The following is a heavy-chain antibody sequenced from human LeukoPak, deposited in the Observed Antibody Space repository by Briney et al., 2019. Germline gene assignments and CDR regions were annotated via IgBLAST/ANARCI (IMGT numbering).Heavy chain of an antibody. Sequence: NTSETLSLACAVYGGSFSGYYWSWIRQPPGKGLEWIGEINHSGSTNYNPSLKSRVTISVDRSKNQFSLKLSSVTAADTAVYYCARVSQQLGSAFDIWGQGTMVTVSS. CDR1: GGSFSGYY. CDR3: ARVSQQLGSAFDI. J-gene: IGHJ3*02. V-gene: IGHV4-34*01. D-gene: IGHD6-13*01. CDR2: INHSGST.